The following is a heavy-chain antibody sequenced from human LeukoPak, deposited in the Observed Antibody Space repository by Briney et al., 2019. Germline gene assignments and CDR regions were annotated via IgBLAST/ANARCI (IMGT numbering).Heavy chain of an antibody. D-gene: IGHD3-22*01. CDR3: AKDSYYDSSGLPDY. CDR1: GFTFDDYA. CDR2: ISWNSGSI. Sequence: PGRSLRLSCAASGFTFDDYAMHWVRQAPGKGLEWVSGISWNSGSIGYADSVKGRFTISRDNAKNSLYLRMNSLRAEDTASYYCAKDSYYDSSGLPDYWGQGTLVTVSS. V-gene: IGHV3-9*01. J-gene: IGHJ4*02.